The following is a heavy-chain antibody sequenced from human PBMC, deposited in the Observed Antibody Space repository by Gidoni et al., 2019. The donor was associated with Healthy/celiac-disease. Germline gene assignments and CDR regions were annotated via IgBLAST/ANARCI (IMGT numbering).Heavy chain of an antibody. J-gene: IGHJ3*02. Sequence: QVQLEESGPGLVKPSETLSLTCTVSGGSISNYSWSGIRQPPGKGLEWIGYIYYSGSTNYNPSLKSRVTISVDTSKNQFSLKLSSVTAADTAVYYCARRRLGISVAGSFDAFDIWGQGTMVTVSS. CDR2: IYYSGST. D-gene: IGHD6-19*01. V-gene: IGHV4-59*01. CDR3: ARRRLGISVAGSFDAFDI. CDR1: GGSISNYS.